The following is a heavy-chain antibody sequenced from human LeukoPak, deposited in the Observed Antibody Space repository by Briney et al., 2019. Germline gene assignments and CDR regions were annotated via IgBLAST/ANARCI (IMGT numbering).Heavy chain of an antibody. CDR2: INPSGGST. D-gene: IGHD3-10*01. CDR3: ARGPSITMVRGGQWYYYMDV. V-gene: IGHV1-46*01. Sequence: APVKVSCKASGYTFTSYYIHWVRQAPGQGLEWMGLINPSGGSTNYAQKFQGRVTMTRDTSTSIVYMELSSLRSEDTAVYYCARGPSITMVRGGQWYYYMDVWGKGTTVTVSS. J-gene: IGHJ6*03. CDR1: GYTFTSYY.